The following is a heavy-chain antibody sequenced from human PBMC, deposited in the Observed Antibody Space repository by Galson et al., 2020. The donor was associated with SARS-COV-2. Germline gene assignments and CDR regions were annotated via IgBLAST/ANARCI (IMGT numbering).Heavy chain of an antibody. CDR2: IYAYSGANT. V-gene: IGHV3-53*04. Sequence: TGGSLRLSCAATGFTIYGNYINWVRQAPGKGLEWVSIIYAYSGANTYYADSVRGRFTISRHTSENTVYLQMTSLRVEDTAVYYCARGVGGMNVWGQGTTVTVSS. J-gene: IGHJ6*02. CDR1: GFTIYGNY. CDR3: ARGVGGMNV. D-gene: IGHD3-10*01.